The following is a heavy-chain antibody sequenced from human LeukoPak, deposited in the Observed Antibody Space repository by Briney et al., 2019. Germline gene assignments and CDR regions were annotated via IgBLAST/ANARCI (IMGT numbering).Heavy chain of an antibody. D-gene: IGHD3-9*01. V-gene: IGHV1-24*01. J-gene: IGHJ4*02. CDR2: FDPEDGET. CDR3: ATFVSLTGYYGTYFDY. Sequence: ASVKVSCKVSGYTLTELSMHWVRQAPGKGLEWMGGFDPEDGETIYAQKLQGRVTMTEDTSTDTAYMELSSLRSEDTAVYYCATFVSLTGYYGTYFDYWGQGTLVTVSS. CDR1: GYTLTELS.